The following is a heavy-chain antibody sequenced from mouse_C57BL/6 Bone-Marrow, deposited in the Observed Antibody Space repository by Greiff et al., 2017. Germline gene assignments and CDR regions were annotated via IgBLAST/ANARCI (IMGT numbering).Heavy chain of an antibody. CDR1: GFTFSSYA. Sequence: EVKLVESGGGLVKPGGSLKLSCAASGFTFSSYAMSWVRQTPEKRLEWVATISDGGSYTYYPDNVKGRFTISRDNAKNNLYLQMSHLKSEDTAMYYCARELVWGDYWGQGTTLTVTS. D-gene: IGHD2-10*02. V-gene: IGHV5-4*01. J-gene: IGHJ2*01. CDR2: ISDGGSYT. CDR3: ARELVWGDY.